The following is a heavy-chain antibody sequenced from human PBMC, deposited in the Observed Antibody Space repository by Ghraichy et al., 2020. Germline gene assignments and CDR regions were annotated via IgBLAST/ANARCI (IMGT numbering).Heavy chain of an antibody. CDR2: IKQDGSEK. J-gene: IGHJ4*02. Sequence: RGSLRLSCAASGFTFSSYWMSWVRQAPGKGLEWVANIKQDGSEKYYVDSVKGRFTISRDNAKNSLYLQMNSLRAEDTAVYYCARLGYCSGGSCSYYFDYWGQGTLVTVSS. CDR3: ARLGYCSGGSCSYYFDY. D-gene: IGHD2-15*01. V-gene: IGHV3-7*01. CDR1: GFTFSSYW.